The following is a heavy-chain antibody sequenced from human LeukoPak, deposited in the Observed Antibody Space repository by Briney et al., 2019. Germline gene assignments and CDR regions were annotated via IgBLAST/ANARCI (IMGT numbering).Heavy chain of an antibody. CDR1: GGSISSYY. CDR3: ARDAAAAPNWFDP. D-gene: IGHD6-13*01. V-gene: IGHV4-59*12. Sequence: SETLSLTCTVSGGSISSYYWSWIRQPPGKGLEWIGYIYYTGSTNYSPSLKSRVTISVDRSKNQFSLKLSSVTAADTAVYYCARDAAAAPNWFDPWGQGTLVTVSS. J-gene: IGHJ5*02. CDR2: IYYTGST.